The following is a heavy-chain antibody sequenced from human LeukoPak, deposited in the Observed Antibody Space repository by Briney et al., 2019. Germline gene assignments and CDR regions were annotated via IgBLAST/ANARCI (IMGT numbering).Heavy chain of an antibody. CDR1: GFTFIGNY. D-gene: IGHD2-2*01. Sequence: ASVKVSCKTGGFTFIGNYLHWVRQAPGQGPQWMGMINPNGGHTDYAQNFQDRVTMTRDMSTSTVYMELSSLRSEDTAVFYCARSKDNRGYDVRHLDYWGQGTLVTVSS. CDR2: INPNGGHT. V-gene: IGHV1-46*01. CDR3: ARSKDNRGYDVRHLDY. J-gene: IGHJ4*02.